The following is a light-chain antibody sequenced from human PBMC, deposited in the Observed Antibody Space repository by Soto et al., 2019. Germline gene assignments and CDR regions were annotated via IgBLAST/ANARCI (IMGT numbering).Light chain of an antibody. V-gene: IGLV2-14*01. CDR3: SSYTTSSTVV. Sequence: QSALTQPASVSGSPGQSITISCTGTSSDVGAYKYVSWYRQYPGKAPKLMIYEVRNRPSGVSNRFSGSKSGNTASLTISGLQAEDEAEYHCSSYTTSSTVVFGTGTQLTVL. CDR2: EVR. CDR1: SSDVGAYKY. J-gene: IGLJ7*01.